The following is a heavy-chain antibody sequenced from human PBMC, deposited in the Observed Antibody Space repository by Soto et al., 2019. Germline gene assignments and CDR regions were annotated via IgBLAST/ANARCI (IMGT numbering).Heavy chain of an antibody. Sequence: PGGSLRLSCAGYGFSFGGYAMSWVRQAPGKGLEWISGVSGGGTSTYYAGSVKGRFTISRDSSVVYLQMNSLRADDTAVYYCAKWGGYYAYYSEMDVWGLWTTVSVS. V-gene: IGHV3-23*01. J-gene: IGHJ6*02. CDR3: AKWGGYYAYYSEMDV. CDR1: GFSFGGYA. CDR2: VSGGGTST. D-gene: IGHD1-26*01.